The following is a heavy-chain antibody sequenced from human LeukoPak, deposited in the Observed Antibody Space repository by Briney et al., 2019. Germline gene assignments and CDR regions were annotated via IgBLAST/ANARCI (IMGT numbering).Heavy chain of an antibody. CDR1: GGTFSSYA. Sequence: SVKVSCKASGGTFSSYAISWVRQAPGQGLEWMGVIIPIFGTANYAQKFQGRVTITADESTSTAYMELSSLRSEDTAVYYCARVSTMTIRAGYYYGMDVWGQGTTVTVSS. J-gene: IGHJ6*02. V-gene: IGHV1-69*13. CDR2: IIPIFGTA. CDR3: ARVSTMTIRAGYYYGMDV. D-gene: IGHD4-17*01.